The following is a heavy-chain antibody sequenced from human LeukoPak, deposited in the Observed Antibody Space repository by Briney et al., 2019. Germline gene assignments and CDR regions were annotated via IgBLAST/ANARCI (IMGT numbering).Heavy chain of an antibody. Sequence: ASVKVSCKASGYTFTSYGISWVRQAPGQGLEWMGWISVYNGNTKYAQKFQGRVTMTTGTTTSTAYMELRSLRSDDTAVYYCARMGRITIFGVHYYMDVWGKGTTVTVSS. CDR1: GYTFTSYG. CDR3: ARMGRITIFGVHYYMDV. V-gene: IGHV1-18*01. D-gene: IGHD3-3*01. CDR2: ISVYNGNT. J-gene: IGHJ6*03.